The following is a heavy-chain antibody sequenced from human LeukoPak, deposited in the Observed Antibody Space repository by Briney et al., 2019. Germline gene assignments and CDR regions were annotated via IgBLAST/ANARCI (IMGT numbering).Heavy chain of an antibody. CDR2: ISSSGSTI. D-gene: IGHD1-26*01. CDR1: GFTFSSYE. J-gene: IGHJ5*02. V-gene: IGHV3-48*03. CDR3: AKSGGFFDT. Sequence: GGSLRLSCAASGFTFSSYEVNWVRQAPGKGLEWVSYISSSGSTIYYADSVKGRFTISRDNGKNFLYLQMNSLRAEDTAVYYCAKSGGFFDTWGQGTLVTVSS.